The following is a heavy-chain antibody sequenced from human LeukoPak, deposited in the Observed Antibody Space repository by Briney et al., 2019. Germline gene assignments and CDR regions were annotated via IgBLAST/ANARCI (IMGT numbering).Heavy chain of an antibody. CDR1: GGTFSSYA. CDR2: IIPIFGTA. J-gene: IGHJ4*02. D-gene: IGHD3-10*01. Sequence: GASVKVSCKASGGTFSSYAISWVRQAPGQGLEWMGGIIPIFGTANYAQKFQGRVTITADESTSTAYMELSSLRSEDTAVYYCARARGSGSWSYDYWGQGTLVTVSS. CDR3: ARARGSGSWSYDY. V-gene: IGHV1-69*13.